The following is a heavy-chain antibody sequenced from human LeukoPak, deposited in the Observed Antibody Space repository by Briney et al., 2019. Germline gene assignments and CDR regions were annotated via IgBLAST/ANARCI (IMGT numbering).Heavy chain of an antibody. J-gene: IGHJ6*04. Sequence: GASVKVSCKASGYTFSGYYLHWVRQAPGQGPEWMGIINPSGDSTTYAQRLRGRVTMTRDTPTSTVYMELSSLRSEDTAVYYCAREGCSRSSCYGFPPQGMDVWGKGTRSPSPQ. CDR3: AREGCSRSSCYGFPPQGMDV. CDR1: GYTFSGYY. V-gene: IGHV1-46*01. CDR2: INPSGDST. D-gene: IGHD2-2*01.